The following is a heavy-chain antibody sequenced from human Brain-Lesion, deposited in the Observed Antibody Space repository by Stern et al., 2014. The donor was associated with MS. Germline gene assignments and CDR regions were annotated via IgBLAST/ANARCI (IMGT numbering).Heavy chain of an antibody. Sequence: VQLVESGPGLVKPSQTLSLSCTVSGGSISSGGYYWSWIRQPAGKGLEWIGRIFNSGRTSYNPSLQSRVTISIDNSQHPFSLRLNSMTAADTAVYYCARGRVVPGFQYYATDVWGQGTTVIVSS. CDR2: IFNSGRT. CDR3: ARGRVVPGFQYYATDV. CDR1: GGSISSGGYY. J-gene: IGHJ6*02. D-gene: IGHD2-2*01. V-gene: IGHV4-61*02.